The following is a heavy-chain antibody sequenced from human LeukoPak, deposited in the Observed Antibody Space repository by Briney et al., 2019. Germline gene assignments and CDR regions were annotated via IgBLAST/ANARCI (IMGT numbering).Heavy chain of an antibody. V-gene: IGHV3-23*01. CDR2: ISSSGGST. J-gene: IGHJ1*01. CDR3: AKGPPGDCSSTSCYALRYFQH. D-gene: IGHD2-2*01. Sequence: PGGSLRLSCAASGFTFSSYSMNWVRQAPGKGLEWVSGISSSGGSTYYADSVKGRFTISRDNSKNTLYLQMNSLRAEDTAVYYCAKGPPGDCSSTSCYALRYFQHWGQGTLVTVSS. CDR1: GFTFSSYS.